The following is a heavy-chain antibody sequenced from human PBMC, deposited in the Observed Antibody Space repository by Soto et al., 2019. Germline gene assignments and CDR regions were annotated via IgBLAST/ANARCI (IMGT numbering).Heavy chain of an antibody. J-gene: IGHJ4*02. D-gene: IGHD6-13*01. CDR3: AKLGAAAGTTD. CDR2: FGGSGSTT. Sequence: GGALRLSCAASGFTFSSYGMSWVRQAPGKGLEWVSSFGGSGSTTYYADSVKGRFTISRDNSKNTLYLQMNGLSADDTAVYYCAKLGAAAGTTDWCQGTLVTVSS. V-gene: IGHV3-23*01. CDR1: GFTFSSYG.